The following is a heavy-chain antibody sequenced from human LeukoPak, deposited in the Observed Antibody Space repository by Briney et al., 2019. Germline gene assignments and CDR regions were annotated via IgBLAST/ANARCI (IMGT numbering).Heavy chain of an antibody. V-gene: IGHV3-23*01. CDR3: AKDLVVGALDY. CDR1: GFTFSSYG. D-gene: IGHD1-26*01. Sequence: GGSLRLSCAASGFTFSSYGMSWVRQAPGKGLEWVSAISGSGGSTYYADSVKGRFTISRDNSRNMLFLQMNSLRADDTAVYYCAKDLVVGALDYWGQGTLVTVSS. CDR2: ISGSGGST. J-gene: IGHJ4*02.